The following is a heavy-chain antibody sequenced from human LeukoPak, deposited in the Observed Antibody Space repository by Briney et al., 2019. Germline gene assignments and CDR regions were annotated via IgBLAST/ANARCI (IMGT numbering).Heavy chain of an antibody. D-gene: IGHD1-26*01. J-gene: IGHJ5*02. Sequence: GGSLRLSCAASGFTFSSYSMNWVRQAPGKGLEWVSAISGSGGNTYYADSVKGRFTISRDNSKNTLYLQMNSLRAEDTAVYYCAKGPYSGFSWGQGTLVTVSS. V-gene: IGHV3-23*01. CDR2: ISGSGGNT. CDR1: GFTFSSYS. CDR3: AKGPYSGFS.